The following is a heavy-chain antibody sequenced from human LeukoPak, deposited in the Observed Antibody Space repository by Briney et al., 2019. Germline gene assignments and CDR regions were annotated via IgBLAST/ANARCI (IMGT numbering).Heavy chain of an antibody. V-gene: IGHV3-23*01. CDR3: AKDRPNYYESNGHYYRRDGDS. J-gene: IGHJ5*01. CDR2: TSSGGDYT. CDR1: GFTFSIYA. D-gene: IGHD3-22*01. Sequence: GGSLRLSCAASGFTFSIYAVSWVRQAPGKGLEWVSSTSSGGDYTYYAGSVKGRFTISRDNSKNTLYLQMNSLRAEDTATYYCAKDRPNYYESNGHYYRRDGDSWGQGTLVTVSS.